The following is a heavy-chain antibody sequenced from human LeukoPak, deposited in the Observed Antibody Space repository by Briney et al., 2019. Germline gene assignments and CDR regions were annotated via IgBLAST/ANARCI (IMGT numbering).Heavy chain of an antibody. V-gene: IGHV3-66*01. Sequence: GGSLRLSCAASGFSFSNNYMTWVRQAPGKGLQWVSVIYANGTTHYADSARGRFTISRDNSKRTLYLQMNSLRADDTAVYYCTRSVGASWEGFDYWGQGTLVAVSS. J-gene: IGHJ4*02. D-gene: IGHD1-26*01. CDR1: GFSFSNNY. CDR3: TRSVGASWEGFDY. CDR2: IYANGTT.